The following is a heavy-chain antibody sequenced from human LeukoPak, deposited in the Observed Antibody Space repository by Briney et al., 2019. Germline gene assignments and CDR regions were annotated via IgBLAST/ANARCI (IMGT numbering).Heavy chain of an antibody. V-gene: IGHV4-31*03. J-gene: IGHJ4*02. CDR3: ARDLYGGYVFDY. CDR2: IYYSGST. Sequence: SQTLSLTCTVSGGSISSGGYYWSWIRQPPGKGLEWIGYIYYSGSTYYNPSLKSRVTISVDTSKNQFSLKLSSVTAADTAVYYCARDLYGGYVFDYWGQGTLVTVSS. D-gene: IGHD5-12*01. CDR1: GGSISSGGYY.